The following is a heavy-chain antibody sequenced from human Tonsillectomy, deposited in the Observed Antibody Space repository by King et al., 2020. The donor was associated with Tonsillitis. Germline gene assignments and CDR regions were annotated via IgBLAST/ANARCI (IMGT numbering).Heavy chain of an antibody. V-gene: IGHV1-69*01. D-gene: IGHD6-13*01. Sequence: VQLVESGAEVKKPGSSVKVSCKVPGGTFRTSVTSWVRQAPGQGLEWMGGIMPIFSAAKSAQQFQDRLTITADESTSTVYMELSSLTLEDTAVYYCARDLGRDIAADGGDYWGQGTQVTVSS. CDR3: ARDLGRDIAADGGDY. CDR2: IMPIFSAA. CDR1: GGTFRTSV. J-gene: IGHJ4*02.